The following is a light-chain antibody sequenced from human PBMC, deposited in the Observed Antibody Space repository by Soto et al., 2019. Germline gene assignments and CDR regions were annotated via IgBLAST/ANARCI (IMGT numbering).Light chain of an antibody. CDR3: QQYHNWPPRT. J-gene: IGKJ1*01. CDR2: GAS. V-gene: IGKV3-15*01. CDR1: QRVSSN. Sequence: EIVMTQSPATLSVSPGERVTLSCRASQRVSSNLAWYQQKPGQAPRLLIYGASTRATGIPARFSGGGSETEFTLTISSLQSEDFAVYYCQQYHNWPPRTFGQGTKVEIK.